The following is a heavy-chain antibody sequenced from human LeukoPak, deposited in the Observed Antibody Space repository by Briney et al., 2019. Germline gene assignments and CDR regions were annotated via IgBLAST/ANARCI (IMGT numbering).Heavy chain of an antibody. J-gene: IGHJ4*02. CDR2: INHSGST. CDR3: AGRYSSSWYMD. Sequence: SETLSLTCAVYGGSFSGYYWSWIRQPPGKGLEWIGEINHSGSTYYNPSLKSRVTISVDTSKNQFSLRLSSVTAADTAVYYCAGRYSSSWYMDWGQGTLVTVSS. D-gene: IGHD6-13*01. V-gene: IGHV4-34*01. CDR1: GGSFSGYY.